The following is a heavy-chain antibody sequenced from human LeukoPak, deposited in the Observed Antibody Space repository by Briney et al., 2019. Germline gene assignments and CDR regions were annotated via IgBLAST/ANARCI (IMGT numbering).Heavy chain of an antibody. CDR1: GYTFTGYY. CDR3: ARADYDFWSGYYDY. Sequence: GASVKVSCKASGYTFTGYYMHWVRQAPGQGLEWMGWINPNSGGTNYAQKFQGRVTMTRGTSISTAYMELSRLRSDDTAVYYCARADYDFWSGYYDYWGQGTQVTVSS. D-gene: IGHD3-3*01. CDR2: INPNSGGT. J-gene: IGHJ4*02. V-gene: IGHV1-2*02.